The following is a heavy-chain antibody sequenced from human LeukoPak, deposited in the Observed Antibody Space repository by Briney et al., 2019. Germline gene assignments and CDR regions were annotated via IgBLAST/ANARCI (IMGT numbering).Heavy chain of an antibody. Sequence: KPSEPLSLTCTVSVGFINSYYWSWIRQPAGRGLKGIGRVYTSGITNYNPSLKSRISMSVDTSKNQFSLKLTSVTAADTAVYYCARHNGFDRCYYYYMDVWGKGTTVTVSS. CDR2: VYTSGIT. J-gene: IGHJ6*03. V-gene: IGHV4-4*07. CDR1: VGFINSYY. D-gene: IGHD3-9*01. CDR3: ARHNGFDRCYYYYMDV.